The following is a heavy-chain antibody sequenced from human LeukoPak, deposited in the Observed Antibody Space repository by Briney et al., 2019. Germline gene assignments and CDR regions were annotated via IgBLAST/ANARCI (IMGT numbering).Heavy chain of an antibody. CDR3: AWSGYDYSNAFDI. V-gene: IGHV3-21*01. CDR2: ISSSSSYI. CDR1: GFTFSSYS. Sequence: GGSLRLSCVASGFTFSSYSMNWVRQAPGKGLEWVSSISSSSSYIYYADSVKGRFTISRDNAKNSLYLQMNSLRAEDTAVYYCAWSGYDYSNAFDIWGQGTMVTVSS. D-gene: IGHD5-12*01. J-gene: IGHJ3*02.